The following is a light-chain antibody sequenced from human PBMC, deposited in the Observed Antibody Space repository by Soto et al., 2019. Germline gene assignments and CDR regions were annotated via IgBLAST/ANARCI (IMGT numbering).Light chain of an antibody. J-gene: IGLJ3*02. V-gene: IGLV2-14*01. Sequence: QSALTQSASVSGSPGQSITISCTGTSSDVGGYNYVSWYQQHPGKAPKLIIYDVSNRPSGVSTRFSGSKSGNTASLTISGLKAEEEADYSCSSYTSTNSWVFGGGTKLTVL. CDR2: DVS. CDR1: SSDVGGYNY. CDR3: SSYTSTNSWV.